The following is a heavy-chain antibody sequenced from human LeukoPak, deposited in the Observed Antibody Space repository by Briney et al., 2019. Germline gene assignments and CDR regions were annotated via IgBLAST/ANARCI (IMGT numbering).Heavy chain of an antibody. D-gene: IGHD3-3*01. CDR3: ARLLEWLPLDY. V-gene: IGHV3-23*01. CDR1: GFTFSSYA. J-gene: IGHJ4*02. Sequence: GSLRLSCAASGFTFSSYAMSWVRQAPGKGLVWVSTISGSGTSTHYADSVKGRFTISRDNSKNTVYLQMNSLRAEDTAVYYCARLLEWLPLDYWGQGTLVTVSS. CDR2: ISGSGTST.